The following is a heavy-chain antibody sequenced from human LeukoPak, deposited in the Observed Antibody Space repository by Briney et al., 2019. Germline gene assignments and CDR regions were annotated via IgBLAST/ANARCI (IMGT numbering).Heavy chain of an antibody. J-gene: IGHJ3*02. CDR1: GFTFSSYA. CDR3: AKEGKSSSWANDAFDI. D-gene: IGHD6-13*01. CDR2: ISGSGGST. Sequence: GGSLRLSCAASGFTFSSYAMSWVRQAPGKGLEWVSAISGSGGSTYYADSVKGRFTISRDNSKNTLYLQMNSLRAKDTAVYYCAKEGKSSSWANDAFDIWGQGTMVTVSS. V-gene: IGHV3-23*01.